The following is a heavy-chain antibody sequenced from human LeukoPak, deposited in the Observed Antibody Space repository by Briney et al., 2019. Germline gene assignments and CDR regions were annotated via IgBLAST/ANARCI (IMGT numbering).Heavy chain of an antibody. J-gene: IGHJ3*02. CDR2: TNHSGST. CDR3: ARGPVYLYSSGWYEAFDI. CDR1: GGSFSGYY. D-gene: IGHD6-19*01. Sequence: PSETLSLTCAVYGGSFSGYYWSWIRQPPGKGLEWIGETNHSGSTNYNPSLKSRVTISVDTSKNQFSLKLSSVTAADTAVYYCARGPVYLYSSGWYEAFDIWGQGTMVTVSS. V-gene: IGHV4-34*01.